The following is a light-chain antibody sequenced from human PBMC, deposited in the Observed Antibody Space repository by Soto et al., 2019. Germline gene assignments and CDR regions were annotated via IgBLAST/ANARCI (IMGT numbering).Light chain of an antibody. CDR2: EVT. J-gene: IGLJ2*01. CDR1: SSDVGAYNY. V-gene: IGLV2-8*01. CDR3: SSYAGSNNVV. Sequence: QPVLTQPPSASGSPGQSVTISCTGTSSDVGAYNYVSWYQQHPGKAPKLMIYEVTKRPSGVPARFSGSKSGNTASLTVSGLQAEDEADYYCSSYAGSNNVVLGGGTKLTVL.